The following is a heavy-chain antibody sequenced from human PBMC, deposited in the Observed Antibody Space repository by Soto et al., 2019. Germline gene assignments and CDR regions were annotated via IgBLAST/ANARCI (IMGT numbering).Heavy chain of an antibody. V-gene: IGHV4-59*12. D-gene: IGHD3-10*01. Sequence: SETLSLTCTVSGDSISSYYWSWIRQSPGKGLEWVGFFCCSGTTTYNPSLKSRVTILVDTSRNQFSLKLASVTAADTAVYYCARDVRASGIDYWGQGTLGTVSS. J-gene: IGHJ4*02. CDR3: ARDVRASGIDY. CDR1: GDSISSYY. CDR2: FCCSGTT.